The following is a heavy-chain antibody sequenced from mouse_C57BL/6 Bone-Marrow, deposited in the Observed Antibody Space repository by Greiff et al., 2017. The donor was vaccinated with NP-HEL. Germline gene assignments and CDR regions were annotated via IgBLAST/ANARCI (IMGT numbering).Heavy chain of an antibody. CDR2: INPGSGGT. V-gene: IGHV1-54*01. Sequence: VQLQQSGAELVRPGTSVKVSCKASGYAFTNYLIEWVKQRPGQGLEWIGVINPGSGGTNYNEKFKGKATLTADKSSSTAYMQLSSLTSEDSAVYFGARHDYYGSSYWYFDVWGTGTTVTVSS. J-gene: IGHJ1*03. CDR3: ARHDYYGSSYWYFDV. D-gene: IGHD1-1*01. CDR1: GYAFTNYL.